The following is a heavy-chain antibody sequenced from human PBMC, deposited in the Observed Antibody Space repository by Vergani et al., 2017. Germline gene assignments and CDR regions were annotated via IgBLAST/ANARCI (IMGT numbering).Heavy chain of an antibody. D-gene: IGHD2-2*01. CDR2: IYPGDSDT. V-gene: IGHV5-51*01. J-gene: IGHJ6*03. CDR1: GYSFTSYW. Sequence: EVQLVLSGAEVKKPGESLKISCKGSGYSFTSYWIGWVRQMPGKGLEWMGIIYPGDSDTRYSPSFQGQVTISADKSISTAYLQWSSLKASDTAMYYCARLVVPAAAYYYYMDVWGKGTTVTVSS. CDR3: ARLVVPAAAYYYYMDV.